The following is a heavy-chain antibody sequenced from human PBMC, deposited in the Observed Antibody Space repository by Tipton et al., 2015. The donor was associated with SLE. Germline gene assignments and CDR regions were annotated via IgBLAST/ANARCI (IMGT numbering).Heavy chain of an antibody. CDR1: GDSITNYY. Sequence: TLSLTCTVSGDSITNYYWNWIRQPPGKGLEWIGYIYYSGTTNFNPSLKSRVTISVDTSKNQFSLNLSSVTAADTAVYYCARGGGIRFLEWDYYYMDVWGKGTTVTVSS. CDR3: ARGGGIRFLEWDYYYMDV. V-gene: IGHV4-59*01. J-gene: IGHJ6*03. CDR2: IYYSGTT. D-gene: IGHD3-3*01.